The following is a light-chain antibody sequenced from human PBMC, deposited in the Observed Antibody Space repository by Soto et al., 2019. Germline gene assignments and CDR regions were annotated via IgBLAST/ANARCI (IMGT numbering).Light chain of an antibody. J-gene: IGLJ2*01. Sequence: QSVLTQPPSVSGAPGQRVTISCTGSSSNIGAGYDVHWYQQLPGTAPKLLIYANTDRPSGVPDRFSGSKSGTSASLAITGVQAEDEADYYCQSYDGSLNGVVFGGGTKLTVL. CDR1: SSNIGAGYD. CDR3: QSYDGSLNGVV. V-gene: IGLV1-40*01. CDR2: ANT.